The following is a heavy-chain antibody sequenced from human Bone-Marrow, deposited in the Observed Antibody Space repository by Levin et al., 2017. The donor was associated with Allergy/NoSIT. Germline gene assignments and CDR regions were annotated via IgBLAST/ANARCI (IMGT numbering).Heavy chain of an antibody. CDR2: IYYSGST. J-gene: IGHJ6*02. D-gene: IGHD6-13*01. Sequence: PSETLSLTCTVSGGSISSSSYYWGWIRQPPGKGLEWIGSIYYSGSTYYNPSLKSRVTISVDTSKNQFSLKLSSVTAADTAVYYCARVYGGSSWYFLSYYGMDVWGQGTTVTVSS. V-gene: IGHV4-39*07. CDR1: GGSISSSSYY. CDR3: ARVYGGSSWYFLSYYGMDV.